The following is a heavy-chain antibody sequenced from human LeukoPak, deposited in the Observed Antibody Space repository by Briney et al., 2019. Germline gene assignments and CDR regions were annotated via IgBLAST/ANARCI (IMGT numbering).Heavy chain of an antibody. J-gene: IGHJ4*02. CDR3: ARDTWYNWNDRSFDY. Sequence: ASVKVSCKASGYTFPGYYMHWVRQAPGQGLEWMGWINPNSGGTNYAQKFQGRVTMTRDTSISTAYMELSRLRSDDTAVYYCARDTWYNWNDRSFDYWGQGTLVTVSS. D-gene: IGHD1-20*01. CDR1: GYTFPGYY. V-gene: IGHV1-2*02. CDR2: INPNSGGT.